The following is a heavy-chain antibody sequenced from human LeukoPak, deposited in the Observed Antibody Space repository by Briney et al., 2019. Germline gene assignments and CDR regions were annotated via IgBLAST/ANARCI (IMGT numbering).Heavy chain of an antibody. J-gene: IGHJ4*02. V-gene: IGHV3-7*01. CDR3: VRDFDY. Sequence: GGSLRLSCTASGFTFSDYWMTWVRQAPGKGLEWVANIKQDGSAKYYVDSVKGRFTISRDNAKNPLYLQMDSLRADDTAVYYCVRDFDYWGQGTLVTVSS. CDR2: IKQDGSAK. CDR1: GFTFSDYW.